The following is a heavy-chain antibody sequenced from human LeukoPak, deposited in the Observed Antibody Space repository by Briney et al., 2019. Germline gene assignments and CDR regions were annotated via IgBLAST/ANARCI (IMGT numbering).Heavy chain of an antibody. V-gene: IGHV3-21*04. CDR1: GFTFSSYS. D-gene: IGHD1-26*01. Sequence: GGSLRLSCAASGFTFSSYSMNWVRQAPGKGLEWVSSISSSSSYIYYADSVKGRFTISRDNAKNTLYLQMNSLRAEDTAVYYCARDRISGSYYGFDYWGQGTLVTVSS. CDR3: ARDRISGSYYGFDY. CDR2: ISSSSSYI. J-gene: IGHJ4*02.